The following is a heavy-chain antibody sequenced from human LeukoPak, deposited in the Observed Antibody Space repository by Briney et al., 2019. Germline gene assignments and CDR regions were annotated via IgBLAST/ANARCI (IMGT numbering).Heavy chain of an antibody. CDR3: ARERLGVGASYYFDY. CDR2: IYHSGST. J-gene: IGHJ4*02. D-gene: IGHD1-26*01. V-gene: IGHV4-59*12. Sequence: PSETLSLTCAVSGGSFSSYYWSWIRQPPGKGLEWIGHIYHSGSTNYNPSLKSRGTNSVDTSKKQFSLTVSSVTAAHAAGYECARERLGVGASYYFDYWGQGTLVTVSS. CDR1: GGSFSSYY.